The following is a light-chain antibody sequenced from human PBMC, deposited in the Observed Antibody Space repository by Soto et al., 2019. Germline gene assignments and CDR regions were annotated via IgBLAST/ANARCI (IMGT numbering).Light chain of an antibody. CDR1: QSVSNN. CDR2: GAS. V-gene: IGKV3-15*01. J-gene: IGKJ2*01. Sequence: EIVLTQSPGTLSLSPGERATLSCRASQSVSNNYLAWYQQKPGQAPRLLVYGASTRATGIPARFGGSGSGTEFTLTISSLQSEDFAVYHCQHSHVRPYTFGQGTKVDI. CDR3: QHSHVRPYT.